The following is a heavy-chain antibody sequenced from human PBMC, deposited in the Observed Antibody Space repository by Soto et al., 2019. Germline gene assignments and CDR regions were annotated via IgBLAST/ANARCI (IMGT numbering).Heavy chain of an antibody. J-gene: IGHJ4*02. D-gene: IGHD3-22*01. CDR1: GGTFSIYA. CDR2: IIPLFGTA. Sequence: SSVKVSCTASGGTFSIYAIDCVRQAPGQGLEWMGGIIPLFGTANYAQKFQGKITITADESTSTVYMELRSLRSEDTAVYYCARGVHYDSSGYYYFYWGQGTLVTVSS. CDR3: ARGVHYDSSGYYYFY. V-gene: IGHV1-69*13.